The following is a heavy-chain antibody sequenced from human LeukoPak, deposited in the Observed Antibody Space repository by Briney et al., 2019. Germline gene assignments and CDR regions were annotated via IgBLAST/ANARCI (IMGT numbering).Heavy chain of an antibody. CDR2: INPNSGGT. V-gene: IGHV1-2*02. CDR3: ARADYDYVWGSDD. Sequence: GASVKVSCKASGYTFTGYYMHWVRQAPGQGLEWMGWINPNSGGTNYAQKFQGRVTMTRDTSISTAYMELSRLRSGDTAVYYCARADYDYVWGSDDWGQGTLVTVSS. D-gene: IGHD3-16*01. CDR1: GYTFTGYY. J-gene: IGHJ4*02.